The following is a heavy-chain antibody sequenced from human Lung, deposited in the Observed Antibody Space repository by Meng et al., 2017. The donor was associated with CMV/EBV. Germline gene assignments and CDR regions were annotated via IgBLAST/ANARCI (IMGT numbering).Heavy chain of an antibody. CDR2: IPHRGSS. CDR1: GDSITNHTW. V-gene: IGHV4-4*02. D-gene: IGHD3-10*01. Sequence: VRLRESGPALVKPSEPLSLTCAVSGDSITNHTWWAWVRQPPGKGLEWIGEIPHRGSSAYNPSLKSRVSMSIDKSKNQFSLKLTSVTAADTAVYHCLRRSGGSVWGQGTLVTVSS. J-gene: IGHJ1*01. CDR3: LRRSGGSV.